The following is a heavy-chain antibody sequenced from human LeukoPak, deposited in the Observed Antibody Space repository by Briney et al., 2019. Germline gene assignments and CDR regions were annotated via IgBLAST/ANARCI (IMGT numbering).Heavy chain of an antibody. D-gene: IGHD6-13*01. J-gene: IGHJ5*02. CDR2: IDHRGST. Sequence: SETLSLTCAVYGRSFSSYYWSWIRQPPGKGLEWIGEIDHRGSTNYNPSLSSRVNISVDPSNNQFSLRLTSVTAADTAVYYCARAVTSSWSPRHWFDPWGQGALVTVSS. CDR3: ARAVTSSWSPRHWFDP. V-gene: IGHV4-34*01. CDR1: GRSFSSYY.